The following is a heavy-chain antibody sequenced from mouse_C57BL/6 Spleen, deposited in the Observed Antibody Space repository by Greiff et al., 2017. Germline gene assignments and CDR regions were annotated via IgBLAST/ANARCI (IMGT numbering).Heavy chain of an antibody. CDR3: TMDYGSSYEGY. J-gene: IGHJ2*01. Sequence: EVKLQQSGAELVRPGASVKLSCTASGFNIKDYYMHWVKQRPEQGLEWIGRIDPEDGDTEYAPKFQGKATMTAETSSNTAYLQLSSLTSEDTAVYYCTMDYGSSYEGYWGQGTTLTVSS. V-gene: IGHV14-1*01. D-gene: IGHD1-1*01. CDR2: IDPEDGDT. CDR1: GFNIKDYY.